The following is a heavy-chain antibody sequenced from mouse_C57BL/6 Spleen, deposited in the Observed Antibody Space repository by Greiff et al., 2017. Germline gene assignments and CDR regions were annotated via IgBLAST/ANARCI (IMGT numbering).Heavy chain of an antibody. D-gene: IGHD1-1*01. CDR3: ARSPYYYGSSYYLDY. V-gene: IGHV1-61*01. Sequence: QVQLQQPGAELVRPGSSVKLSCKASGYTFTSYWMDWVKQRPGQGLEWIGNIYPSDSETHYNQKFKGKATLTVDKSSSTAYMQLSSLTSEDSAVYYCARSPYYYGSSYYLDYWGQGTTLTVSS. CDR2: IYPSDSET. CDR1: GYTFTSYW. J-gene: IGHJ2*01.